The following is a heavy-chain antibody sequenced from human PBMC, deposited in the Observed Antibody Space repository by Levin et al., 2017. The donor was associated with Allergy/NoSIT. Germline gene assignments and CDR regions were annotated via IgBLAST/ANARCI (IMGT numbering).Heavy chain of an antibody. CDR3: AREAGGFDY. J-gene: IGHJ4*02. Sequence: KHGESLKISCRASGYTFTTYYVHWVRQAPGQGLEWMGMIHPSGGITYYAQKFQGRVTVTRDTTTSTVYMELSSLRSEDTAVYYCAREAGGFDYWGQGTLVTVSS. V-gene: IGHV1-46*01. CDR1: GYTFTTYY. CDR2: IHPSGGIT.